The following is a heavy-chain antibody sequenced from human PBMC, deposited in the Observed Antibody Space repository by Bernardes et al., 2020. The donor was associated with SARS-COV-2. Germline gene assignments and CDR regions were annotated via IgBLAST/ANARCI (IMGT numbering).Heavy chain of an antibody. V-gene: IGHV4-39*02. J-gene: IGHJ3*02. CDR1: GGSISGSTYN. CDR2: IYYRGST. D-gene: IGHD3-16*01. CDR3: ATYENIYYDSFDI. Sequence: SETLSLTCNVSGGSISGSTYNLGWIRQPPGRGLEWIGTIYYRGSTYYNPSLKSRITISVDMTKTHFSLTLTSATAADTAVYFCATYENIYYDSFDIWGQGTEVTVSS.